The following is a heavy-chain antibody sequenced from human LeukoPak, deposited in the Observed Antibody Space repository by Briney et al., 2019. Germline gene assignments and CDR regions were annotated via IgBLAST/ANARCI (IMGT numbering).Heavy chain of an antibody. D-gene: IGHD5-18*01. Sequence: SQTLSLTCTVSGGSISSGSYYWSWIRQPAGKGLEWIGRIYTSGSTNYNPSLKSQVTISVDTSKNQFSLKLSSVTAADTAVYYCARGGYSYGSNFDYWGQGTLVTVSS. CDR3: ARGGYSYGSNFDY. CDR1: GGSISSGSYY. CDR2: IYTSGST. J-gene: IGHJ4*02. V-gene: IGHV4-61*02.